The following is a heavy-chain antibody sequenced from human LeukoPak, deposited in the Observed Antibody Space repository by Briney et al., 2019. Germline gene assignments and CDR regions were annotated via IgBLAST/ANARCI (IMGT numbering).Heavy chain of an antibody. V-gene: IGHV4-34*01. D-gene: IGHD5-18*01. J-gene: IGHJ4*02. Sequence: EINHSRTTNYNPSLKSRVTISVDTSKNQFSLKLSSVTAADTAVYYCARAKSGYSYGYNHDYWGQGTLVTVSS. CDR2: INHSRTT. CDR3: ARAKSGYSYGYNHDY.